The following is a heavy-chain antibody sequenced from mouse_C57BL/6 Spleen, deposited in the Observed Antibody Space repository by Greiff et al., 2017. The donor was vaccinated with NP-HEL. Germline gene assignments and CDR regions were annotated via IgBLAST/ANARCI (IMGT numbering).Heavy chain of an antibody. D-gene: IGHD2-3*01. V-gene: IGHV1-18*01. CDR1: GYTFTDYN. Sequence: EVQLQQSGPELVKPGASVKIPCKASGYTFTDYNMDWVKQSHGKSLEWIGDINPNNGGTIYNQKFKGKATLTVDKSSSTAYMELRSLTSEDTAVYYCARPLIYDGYYEFAYWGQGTLVTVSA. J-gene: IGHJ3*01. CDR3: ARPLIYDGYYEFAY. CDR2: INPNNGGT.